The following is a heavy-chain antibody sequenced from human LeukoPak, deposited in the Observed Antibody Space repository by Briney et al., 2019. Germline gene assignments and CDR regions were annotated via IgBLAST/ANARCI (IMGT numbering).Heavy chain of an antibody. Sequence: PWGSLRLSSAASGFTVSSNYMSWVRQVPGQGLEWVSIIYAGGRTYFPDSVKGRFTISRDDSQNMLYLHLNSLRAEDTAVYYCAKLYNGSYYSWGQESLVTVSS. CDR3: AKLYNGSYYS. CDR1: GFTVSSNY. V-gene: IGHV3-53*01. J-gene: IGHJ4*02. D-gene: IGHD1-26*01. CDR2: IYAGGRT.